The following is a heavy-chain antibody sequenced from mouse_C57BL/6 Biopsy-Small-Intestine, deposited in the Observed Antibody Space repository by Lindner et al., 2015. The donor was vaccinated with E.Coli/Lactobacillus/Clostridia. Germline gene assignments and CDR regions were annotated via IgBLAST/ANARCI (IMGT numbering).Heavy chain of an antibody. D-gene: IGHD2-4*01. CDR2: IYPGGGYT. CDR1: GYTFTNYW. CDR3: ARAYYDYFDY. J-gene: IGHJ2*01. Sequence: VQLQESGAELVRPGTSVKMSCKASGYTFTNYWIGWAKQRPGHGLEWIGDIYPGGGYTNYNEKFKGKATLTADKSSSTAYIQFSSLTSEDSAIYYCARAYYDYFDYWGQGTTLTVSS. V-gene: IGHV1-63*01.